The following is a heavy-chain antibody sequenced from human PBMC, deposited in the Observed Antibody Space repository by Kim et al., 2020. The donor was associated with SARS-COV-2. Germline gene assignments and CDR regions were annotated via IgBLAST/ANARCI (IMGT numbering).Heavy chain of an antibody. V-gene: IGHV3-48*02. CDR3: VRDGNNNWDLDS. CDR2: IGSDPNTK. J-gene: IGHJ4*02. CDR1: GFTFSPFP. D-gene: IGHD1-1*01. Sequence: GGSLRLSCAASGFTFSPFPMNWVRQAPGKGLEWISYIGSDPNTKYYADSVKGRFTISRDNAKNSLSLQMNSLRDEDTAVYYCVRDGNNNWDLDSWGQGTLVTVSS.